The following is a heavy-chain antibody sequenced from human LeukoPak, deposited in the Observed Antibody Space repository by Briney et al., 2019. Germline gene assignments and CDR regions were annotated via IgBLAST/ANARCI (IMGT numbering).Heavy chain of an antibody. D-gene: IGHD4-17*01. CDR3: ARKPRRYGDYAFFLDH. J-gene: IGHJ4*02. CDR2: INTNTGNP. Sequence: GGSLRLSCAASGFTFSSYSMNWVRQAPGQGLEWMGWINTNTGNPTYAQGFTGRFVFSLDTSVSTAYLQISSLKAEDTAVYYCARKPRRYGDYAFFLDHWGQGTLVTVSS. V-gene: IGHV7-4-1*02. CDR1: GFTFSSYS.